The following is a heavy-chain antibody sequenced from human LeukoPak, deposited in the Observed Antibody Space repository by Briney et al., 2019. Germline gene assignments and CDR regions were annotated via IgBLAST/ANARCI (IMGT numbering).Heavy chain of an antibody. J-gene: IGHJ4*02. CDR2: IYTSGST. CDR3: ARGRLDSSSVRSTYFDY. V-gene: IGHV4-4*09. Sequence: PSETLSLTCTVSGGSISSYYWSWLRQPPGKGLEWIGYIYTSGSTNYNPSLKSRVTISVDTSKNQFSLKLSSVTAADTAVYYCARGRLDSSSVRSTYFDYWGQGTLVTVSS. D-gene: IGHD6-13*01. CDR1: GGSISSYY.